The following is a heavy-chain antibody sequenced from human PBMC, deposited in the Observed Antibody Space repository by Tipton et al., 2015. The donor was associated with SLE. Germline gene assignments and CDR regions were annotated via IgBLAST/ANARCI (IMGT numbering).Heavy chain of an antibody. V-gene: IGHV4-39*07. CDR1: GGSISSSSYY. CDR2: IYYSGST. Sequence: LRLSCTVSGGSISSSSYYWGWIRQPPGKGLEWIGSIYYSGSTYYNPSLKSRVTISVDTSKNQFSLKLSSVTAADTAVYYCARESVGATWFDPWGQGTLVTVSS. J-gene: IGHJ5*02. D-gene: IGHD1-26*01. CDR3: ARESVGATWFDP.